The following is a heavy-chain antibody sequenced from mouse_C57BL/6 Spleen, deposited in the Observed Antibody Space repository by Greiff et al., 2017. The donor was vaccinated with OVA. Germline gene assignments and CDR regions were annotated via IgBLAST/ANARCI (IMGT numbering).Heavy chain of an antibody. CDR2: ISDGGSYT. J-gene: IGHJ3*01. Sequence: EVKLVESGGGLVKPGGSLKLSCAASGFTFSSYSMSWVRQTPEKRLEWVATISDGGSYTYYPDNVKGRFTLSRDNAKNNLYLQLSHLKSEDTAMYYCARDSSGLAYWGQGTLVTVSA. V-gene: IGHV5-4*03. D-gene: IGHD3-2*02. CDR3: ARDSSGLAY. CDR1: GFTFSSYS.